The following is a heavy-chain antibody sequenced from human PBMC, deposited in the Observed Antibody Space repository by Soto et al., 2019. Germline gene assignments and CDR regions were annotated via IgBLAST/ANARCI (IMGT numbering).Heavy chain of an antibody. D-gene: IGHD6-13*01. CDR2: ISGTGYNT. CDR3: AKAGFSSSWSPTYFDY. CDR1: GFTFTSYT. J-gene: IGHJ4*02. Sequence: EVQLLESGRGLVQPGGSLRLSCAASGFTFTSYTMNWVRLAPGKGLEWVSAISGTGYNTYYADSVKGRFTISRDNTKNTLYLQMNSLRAEDTAVYYCAKAGFSSSWSPTYFDYWGQGTLVTVSS. V-gene: IGHV3-23*01.